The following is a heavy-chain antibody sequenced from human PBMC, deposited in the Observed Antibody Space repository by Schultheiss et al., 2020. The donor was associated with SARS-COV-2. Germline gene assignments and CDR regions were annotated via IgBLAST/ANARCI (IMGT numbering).Heavy chain of an antibody. D-gene: IGHD3-22*01. CDR3: AAVRRSLYYDSSGYYAFDI. V-gene: IGHV3-48*01. CDR1: GFTFSSYW. J-gene: IGHJ3*02. CDR2: ISSSGSTI. Sequence: GESLKISCAASGFTFSSYWMHWVRQAPGKGLEWVSYISSSGSTIYYADSVKGRFIISRDNSRNFLYQQMNSLRPEDMAVYYCAAVRRSLYYDSSGYYAFDIWGQGTMVTVSS.